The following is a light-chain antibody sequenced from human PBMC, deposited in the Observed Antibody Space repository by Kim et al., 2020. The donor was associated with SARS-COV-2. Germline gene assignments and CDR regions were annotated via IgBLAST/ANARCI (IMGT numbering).Light chain of an antibody. CDR2: QDS. CDR1: KLGDKY. V-gene: IGLV3-1*01. J-gene: IGLJ3*02. Sequence: SYELTQPPSVSVSPGQTASITCSGDKLGDKYACWYQQKPGQPPVLVIYQDSKRPSGIPERFSGSNSGNTATLTISGTQAMDEADCYCQAWDSSTAVFGGGTKLTVL. CDR3: QAWDSSTAV.